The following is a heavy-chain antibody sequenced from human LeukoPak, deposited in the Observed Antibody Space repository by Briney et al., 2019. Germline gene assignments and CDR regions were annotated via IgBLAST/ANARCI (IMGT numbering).Heavy chain of an antibody. CDR2: MYTSGSN. CDR1: GGSINSGTYY. D-gene: IGHD6-6*01. J-gene: IGHJ4*02. CDR3: ARGEKGSSSGSINF. V-gene: IGHV4-61*02. Sequence: PSETLSLTCPVSGGSINSGTYYWSWLRQPAGKGLEWIGRMYTSGSNNYNPPLESRVTLPVDTSKNHFSLKLSSVTAADTAVYFCARGEKGSSSGSINFWGQGTLVSVSS.